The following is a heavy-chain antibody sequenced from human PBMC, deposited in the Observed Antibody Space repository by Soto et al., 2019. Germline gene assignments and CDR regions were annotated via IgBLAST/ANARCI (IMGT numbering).Heavy chain of an antibody. V-gene: IGHV5-51*03. Sequence: EVQLVQSGAEVKKPGESLKISCKGSGYSFTSYWIGWVRQMPGKGLEWMGIIYPGDSDTRYSPSFQGQVTISADKSISTAYLQWSSLKASDTAMYYCARRRIVVVPAAVDAFDIWGQGTMVTVSS. CDR3: ARRRIVVVPAAVDAFDI. J-gene: IGHJ3*02. CDR2: IYPGDSDT. CDR1: GYSFTSYW. D-gene: IGHD2-2*01.